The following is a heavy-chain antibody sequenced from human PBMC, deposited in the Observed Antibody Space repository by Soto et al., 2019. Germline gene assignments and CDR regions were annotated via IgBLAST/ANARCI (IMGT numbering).Heavy chain of an antibody. J-gene: IGHJ3*02. D-gene: IGHD3-10*01. V-gene: IGHV1-46*02. CDR2: INPSGAST. CDR1: GYSFNSYY. Sequence: QVQLVQSGAEVKKPGASVKVACKASGYSFNSYYMHWVRQAPGQGPEWMGVINPSGASTSYAEKLQGRVTITRDTSTSTVYMELSSLRSEDTALYYCASDYNAYQRQHVFDIWGQGTLVTVSS. CDR3: ASDYNAYQRQHVFDI.